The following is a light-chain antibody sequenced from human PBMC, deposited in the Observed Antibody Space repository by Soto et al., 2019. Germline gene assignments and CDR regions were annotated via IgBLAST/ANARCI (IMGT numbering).Light chain of an antibody. CDR1: NSDVGSYNL. Sequence: QSALTQPASVSGSPRQSITISCTGTNSDVGSYNLVSWLQQHPGKAPKLVIYEVTKRPSGVSDRFSGSKSGNTASLTISGLQAEDEADYYCFSYAGGSVYVFGTGTKVTVL. V-gene: IGLV2-23*02. CDR2: EVT. CDR3: FSYAGGSVYV. J-gene: IGLJ1*01.